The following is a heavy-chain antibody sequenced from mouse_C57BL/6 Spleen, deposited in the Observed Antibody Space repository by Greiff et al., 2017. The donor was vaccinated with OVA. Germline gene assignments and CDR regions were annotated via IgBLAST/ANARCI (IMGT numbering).Heavy chain of an antibody. Sequence: DVKLVESGGGLVKPGGSLKLSCAASGFTFSSYAMSWVRQTPEKRLEWVATISDGGSYTYYPDNVKGRFTISRDNAKNNLYLQMSHLKSEDTAMYYWARDITTVVAPYWYFDVWGTGTTVTVSS. J-gene: IGHJ1*03. CDR3: ARDITTVVAPYWYFDV. V-gene: IGHV5-4*01. D-gene: IGHD1-1*01. CDR1: GFTFSSYA. CDR2: ISDGGSYT.